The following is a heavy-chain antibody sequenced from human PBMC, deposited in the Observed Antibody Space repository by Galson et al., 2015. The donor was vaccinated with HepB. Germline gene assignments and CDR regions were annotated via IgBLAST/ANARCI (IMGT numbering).Heavy chain of an antibody. V-gene: IGHV3-33*01. Sequence: SLRLSCAASGFTFSSYGMHWVRQAPGKGLEWVAVIWYGGSNKYYADSVKGRFTISRDNSKHTLYLQMNSLRAEDTAVYYCARDGGPAAPYGMDVWGQGTTVTVSS. CDR1: GFTFSSYG. J-gene: IGHJ6*02. CDR3: ARDGGPAAPYGMDV. CDR2: IWYGGSNK. D-gene: IGHD6-13*01.